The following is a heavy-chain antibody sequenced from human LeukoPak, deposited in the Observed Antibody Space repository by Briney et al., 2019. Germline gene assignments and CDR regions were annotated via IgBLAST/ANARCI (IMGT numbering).Heavy chain of an antibody. CDR1: GFTFSDYY. CDR3: ASVGRYSYGYAPDY. CDR2: ISSSGSTI. D-gene: IGHD5-18*01. Sequence: GGSLRPSCAASGFTFSDYYMSWIRQAPGKGLEWVSYISSSGSTIYYADSVKGRFTISRDNAKNSLYLRMNSLRAEDTAVYYCASVGRYSYGYAPDYWGQGALVTVSS. V-gene: IGHV3-11*01. J-gene: IGHJ4*02.